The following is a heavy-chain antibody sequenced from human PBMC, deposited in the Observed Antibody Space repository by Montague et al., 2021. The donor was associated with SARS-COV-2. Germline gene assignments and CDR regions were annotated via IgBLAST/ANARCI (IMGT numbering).Heavy chain of an antibody. J-gene: IGHJ6*02. CDR3: ARDQGYNWNYYYYYGMDV. CDR1: GYSIDSGGYF. V-gene: IGHV4-31*03. D-gene: IGHD1-20*01. CDR2: IYYSGSA. Sequence: TLSLTCTVSGYSIDSGGYFWSWIRQHPGKGLEWIGFIYYSGSADYNPSLESRVSISVDTSKNQFSLKLSSVTAADTAVYYCARDQGYNWNYYYYYGMDVWGQGTTVTVSS.